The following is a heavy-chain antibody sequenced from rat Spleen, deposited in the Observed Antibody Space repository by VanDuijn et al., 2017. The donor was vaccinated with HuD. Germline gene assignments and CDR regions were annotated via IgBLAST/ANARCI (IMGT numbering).Heavy chain of an antibody. J-gene: IGHJ2*01. CDR3: TTSGYPGGDY. D-gene: IGHD1-4*01. CDR2: ISTSGGST. Sequence: EVELVESGGGLVQPGRSMKLSCAASGFTFSNYGMAWVRQAPTKGREWVASISTSGGSTYYRDSVKGRFTISRDNAKSTLYLQIDSLRSEDTATYYCTTSGYPGGDYWGQGVMVTVSS. CDR1: GFTFSNYG. V-gene: IGHV5-25*01.